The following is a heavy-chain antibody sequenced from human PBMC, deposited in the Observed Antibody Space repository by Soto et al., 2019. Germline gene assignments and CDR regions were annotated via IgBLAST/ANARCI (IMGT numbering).Heavy chain of an antibody. D-gene: IGHD3-3*01. CDR2: TYYRSKWYN. Sequence: SQTLSLTCAISGDSVSSNSAAWNWIRQSPSRGLEWLGRTYYRSKWYNDYAVSVKSRITINPDTSKNQFYLQLNSVTPEDTAVYYCARDSSGSPYYYYYYGMDVWGQGTTVTVSS. J-gene: IGHJ6*02. CDR1: GDSVSSNSAA. V-gene: IGHV6-1*01. CDR3: ARDSSGSPYYYYYYGMDV.